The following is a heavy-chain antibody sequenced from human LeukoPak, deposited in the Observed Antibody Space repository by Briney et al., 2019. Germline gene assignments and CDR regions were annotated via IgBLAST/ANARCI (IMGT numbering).Heavy chain of an antibody. J-gene: IGHJ4*02. CDR1: GFTFSTYS. V-gene: IGHV3-30-3*01. Sequence: GGSLRLSCAASGFTFSTYSMHWVRQAPGKGLEWVAVISYDGSNKNYADSVKGRFTISRDNSKNTLYLQMNSLRAEDTAVYYCARDTILRYFDWSLSLDYWGQGTLVTVSS. D-gene: IGHD3-9*01. CDR2: ISYDGSNK. CDR3: ARDTILRYFDWSLSLDY.